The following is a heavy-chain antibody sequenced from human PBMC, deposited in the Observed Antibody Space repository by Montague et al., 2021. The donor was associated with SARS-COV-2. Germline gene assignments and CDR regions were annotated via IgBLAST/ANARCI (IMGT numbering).Heavy chain of an antibody. J-gene: IGHJ3*02. CDR2: INHNGST. Sequence: SDTLSLTRVVYSRSFSGYPWSWIRQPPGKGLEWIGEINHNGSTTYTPSLKSRVTISIDTSNNQFSLKLNSVTAAETAVYYCTRGPVTAAFDIWGQGTMVTVSS. V-gene: IGHV4-34*01. CDR3: TRGPVTAAFDI. D-gene: IGHD2-2*01. CDR1: SRSFSGYP.